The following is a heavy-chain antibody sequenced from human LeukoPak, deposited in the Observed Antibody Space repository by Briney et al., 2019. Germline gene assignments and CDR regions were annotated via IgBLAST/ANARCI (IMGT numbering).Heavy chain of an antibody. CDR3: ARVFQLPFNCFDP. J-gene: IGHJ5*02. V-gene: IGHV4-61*02. Sequence: PSETLSLTCTVSGGSISSDNYYWSWIRQPAGKGLEWIGRIHSSGTTNYNPYLKSRVTISVDTSDNRFSLKLTSVIAADTAVYYCARVFQLPFNCFDPWGQGALVTVSS. CDR1: GGSISSDNYY. CDR2: IHSSGTT.